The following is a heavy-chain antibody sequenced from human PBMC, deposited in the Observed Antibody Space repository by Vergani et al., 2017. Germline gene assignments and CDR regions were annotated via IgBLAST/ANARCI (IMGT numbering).Heavy chain of an antibody. D-gene: IGHD3-22*01. CDR1: GYSFTSYW. CDR3: AGRSDSSGYYCVGDKSADF. CDR2: IYPGDSDT. V-gene: IGHV5-51*01. Sequence: EVQLVQSGAEVKTPGESLKISCKGSGYSFTSYWIGWVRQMPGKGLEWMGIIYPGDSDTRYSPSFQGQGTIQADKSISAAYLQWSSLKASNTAVYYCAGRSDSSGYYCVGDKSADFWGQGALVTVSS. J-gene: IGHJ4*02.